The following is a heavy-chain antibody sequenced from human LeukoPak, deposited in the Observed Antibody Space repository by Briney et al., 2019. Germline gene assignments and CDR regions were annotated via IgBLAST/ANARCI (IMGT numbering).Heavy chain of an antibody. CDR2: ISPADSDT. V-gene: IGHV5-51*01. J-gene: IGHJ4*02. Sequence: GESLRISCMGSGYSFTSYWIAWVRQMPGKGLEWMGFISPADSDTRYSPSFQGQVTISADKSINTAYLQWSSLKASDTAMYYCARPAYCGSDCLAVWGRGTLATVSS. D-gene: IGHD2-21*02. CDR1: GYSFTSYW. CDR3: ARPAYCGSDCLAV.